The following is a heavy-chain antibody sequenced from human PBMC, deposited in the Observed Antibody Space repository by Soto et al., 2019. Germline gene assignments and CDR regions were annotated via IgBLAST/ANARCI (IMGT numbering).Heavy chain of an antibody. CDR3: ARAVVKGYYGMDV. CDR2: IIPILGIA. Sequence: QVQLVQSGAAVKKPGSSVKVSCKASGGTFSSYTISWVRQAPGQGLEWMGRIIPILGIANYAQKFQGRVTITADKSTSTAYMELSSLRSEDTAVYYCARAVVKGYYGMDVWGQGTTVTVSS. V-gene: IGHV1-69*02. CDR1: GGTFSSYT. J-gene: IGHJ6*02. D-gene: IGHD2-21*01.